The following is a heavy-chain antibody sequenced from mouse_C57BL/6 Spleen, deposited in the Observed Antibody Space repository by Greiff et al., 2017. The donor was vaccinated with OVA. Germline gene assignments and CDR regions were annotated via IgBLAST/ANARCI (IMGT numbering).Heavy chain of an antibody. Sequence: VQLQQPGAELVKPGASVKLSCKASGYTFTSYWMQWVKQRPGQGLEWIGEIDPSDSYTNYNQKFKGKATLTVDTSSSTAYMQLSSLTSEDSAVYYCANYGNYGAMDYWGQGTSVTVSS. CDR3: ANYGNYGAMDY. J-gene: IGHJ4*01. V-gene: IGHV1-50*01. D-gene: IGHD2-1*01. CDR1: GYTFTSYW. CDR2: IDPSDSYT.